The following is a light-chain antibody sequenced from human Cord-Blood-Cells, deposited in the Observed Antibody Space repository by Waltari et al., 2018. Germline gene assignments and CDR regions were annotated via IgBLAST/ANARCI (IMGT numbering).Light chain of an antibody. CDR1: SSDVGGYNY. Sequence: QSALTQPRSVSGSPGQSVTISCTGTSSDVGGYNYVSWYQQHPGKAPKLMIYDVSKRPAGFPDRCACSKSGNTASLTISGLQAEDEADYYCCSYAGSYTWVFGGGTKLTVL. J-gene: IGLJ3*02. CDR3: CSYAGSYTWV. CDR2: DVS. V-gene: IGLV2-11*01.